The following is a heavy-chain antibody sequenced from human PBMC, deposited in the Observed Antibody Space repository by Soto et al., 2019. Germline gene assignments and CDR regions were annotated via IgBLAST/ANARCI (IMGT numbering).Heavy chain of an antibody. CDR1: GYTFTSYY. CDR3: ARETGYGGGYTFGMDV. Sequence: ASVKVSCKASGYTFTSYYMHWLRKAPGQGLEWVGFFNPASTGTTHAQKFQGRVTMTKDTSASTAYLELSSLSSEDTAIYYCARETGYGGGYTFGMDVWGQGTTVTVSS. D-gene: IGHD1-26*01. V-gene: IGHV1-46*01. CDR2: FNPASTGT. J-gene: IGHJ6*02.